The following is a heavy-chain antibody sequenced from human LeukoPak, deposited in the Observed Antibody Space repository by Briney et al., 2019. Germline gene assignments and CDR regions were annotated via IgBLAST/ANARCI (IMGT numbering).Heavy chain of an antibody. CDR2: IYHSGST. CDR1: GVSISSSNW. J-gene: IGHJ6*02. Sequence: SEALSLACAVSGVSISSSNWWSWVRQPPGKGLEWIGEIYHSGSTNYNPSLKSRVTISVDKSKNQFSRKLSSVTAADTAVYYCARDPPYYDILTGYRYGMDVWGQGTTVTVSS. CDR3: ARDPPYYDILTGYRYGMDV. D-gene: IGHD3-9*01. V-gene: IGHV4-4*02.